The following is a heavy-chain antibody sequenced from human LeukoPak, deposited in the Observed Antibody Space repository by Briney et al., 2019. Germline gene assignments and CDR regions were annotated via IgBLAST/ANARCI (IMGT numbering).Heavy chain of an antibody. Sequence: KPGGSLRLSCAASGFIVSQNYMSWVRQAPGKGLEWVSVIFRGDDTNYVDSVKGRFTIFRDNSKNTLYLQMNSLTAEDTAVYYCARHVWFGEHNGHENWFDPWGQGTLVIVSS. V-gene: IGHV3-66*04. CDR3: ARHVWFGEHNGHENWFDP. CDR2: IFRGDDT. D-gene: IGHD3-10*01. J-gene: IGHJ5*02. CDR1: GFIVSQNY.